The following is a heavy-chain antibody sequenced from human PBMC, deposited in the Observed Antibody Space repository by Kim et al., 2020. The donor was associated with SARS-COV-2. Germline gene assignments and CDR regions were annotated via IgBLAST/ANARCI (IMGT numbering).Heavy chain of an antibody. CDR2: DGSGQ. V-gene: IGHV3-7*01. CDR3: TTKNY. J-gene: IGHJ4*02. Sequence: DGSGQNSVGSVRGRFTISRDNTKNSLYLQMESLRAEDTAVYYCTTKNYWGQGTLVTVSS.